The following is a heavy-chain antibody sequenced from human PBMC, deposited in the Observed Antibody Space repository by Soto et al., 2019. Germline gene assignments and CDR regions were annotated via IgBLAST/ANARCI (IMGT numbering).Heavy chain of an antibody. D-gene: IGHD4-17*01. Sequence: GGSLRLSCAASGFTFSSYGMHWVRQAPGKGLEWVAVISYDGSNKYYADSVKGRFTISRDNSKNTLYLQMNSLRAEDTAAYYCAKDNHDYDYYYYYMDVWGKGTTVTVSS. CDR3: AKDNHDYDYYYYYMDV. CDR2: ISYDGSNK. CDR1: GFTFSSYG. V-gene: IGHV3-30*18. J-gene: IGHJ6*03.